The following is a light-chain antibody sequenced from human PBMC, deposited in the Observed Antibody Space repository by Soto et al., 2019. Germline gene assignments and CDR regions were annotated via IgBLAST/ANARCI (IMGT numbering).Light chain of an antibody. CDR2: GAS. CDR1: QSVRSNY. CDR3: QQYGSSPLT. J-gene: IGKJ4*01. V-gene: IGKV3-20*01. Sequence: EIVLTQSPGTLSLSPGESATLSCRASQSVRSNYLAWYQQKPGPAPRLLIFGASNRATGIPPRFSGRGSGTDMTLTISRLAPEDFVVYYCQQYGSSPLTFGGGTKVDIK.